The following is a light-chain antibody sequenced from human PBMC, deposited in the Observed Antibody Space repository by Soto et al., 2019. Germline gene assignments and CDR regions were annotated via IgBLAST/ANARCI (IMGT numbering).Light chain of an antibody. CDR2: DVS. V-gene: IGLV2-8*01. J-gene: IGLJ1*01. CDR1: SSDVGGYNY. Sequence: QSVRTQPPSASGSPGQSVTISCTGTSSDVGGYNYVSWYQHHPGKAPKLMIYDVSKRPSGVPDRFSGSKSGNTASLTVSGLQAEDEADYYCSSYAGSNNYVFGTGTKVTVL. CDR3: SSYAGSNNYV.